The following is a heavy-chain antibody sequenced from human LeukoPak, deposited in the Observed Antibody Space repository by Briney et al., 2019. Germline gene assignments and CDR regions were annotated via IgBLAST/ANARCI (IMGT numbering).Heavy chain of an antibody. J-gene: IGHJ4*02. V-gene: IGHV3-49*04. CDR2: IQSRNYGGTT. CDR1: GFTFGDYG. Sequence: GGSLRLSCTASGFTFGDYGMSWVRQAPGKGLEWVAFIQSRNYGGTTQHAASVRGRFTISRDDSKSIAYLQMNSLQTEDTAVYYCTASDHLYCSSISCHFDYWGQGTLVTVSS. D-gene: IGHD2-2*01. CDR3: TASDHLYCSSISCHFDY.